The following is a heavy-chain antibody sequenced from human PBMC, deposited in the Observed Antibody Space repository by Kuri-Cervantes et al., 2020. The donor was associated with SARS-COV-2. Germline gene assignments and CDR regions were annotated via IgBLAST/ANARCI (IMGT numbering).Heavy chain of an antibody. CDR1: GGSFSGYY. J-gene: IGHJ6*02. CDR2: INHSGST. V-gene: IGHV4-34*01. Sequence: GSLRLSCAVYGGSFSGYYWSWIRQSPGKGLEWIGEINHSGSTNYNPSLKSRVTISVDTSKNQFSLKLSSVTAADTAVYYCASVPNGYYYYGMDVWGQGTTVTVSS. CDR3: ASVPNGYYYYGMDV. D-gene: IGHD1-1*01.